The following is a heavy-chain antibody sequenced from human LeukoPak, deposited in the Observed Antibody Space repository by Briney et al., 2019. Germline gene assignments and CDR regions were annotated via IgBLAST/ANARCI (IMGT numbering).Heavy chain of an antibody. CDR1: GGAFSSYA. Sequence: SVKVSCKASGGAFSSYAISWVRQAPGQGLEWMGGIIPIFGTANYAQKFQGRVTITADESTSTAYMELSSLRSEDTAVYYCARRFLEWFETYYYYYMDVWGKGTTVTVSS. CDR2: IIPIFGTA. V-gene: IGHV1-69*01. D-gene: IGHD3-3*01. J-gene: IGHJ6*03. CDR3: ARRFLEWFETYYYYYMDV.